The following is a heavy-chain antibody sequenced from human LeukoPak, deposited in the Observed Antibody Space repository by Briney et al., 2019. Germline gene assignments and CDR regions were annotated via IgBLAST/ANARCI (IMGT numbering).Heavy chain of an antibody. J-gene: IGHJ4*02. CDR3: ARLLGLGYYYGSGDFDY. V-gene: IGHV5-51*01. CDR1: GYSFTSYW. D-gene: IGHD3-10*01. CDR2: IYPGDSDT. Sequence: GESLKISCKCSGYSFTSYWIGWVRQMPGKGLEWMWIIYPGDSDTRYSPSFQGQVTISADKSISTAYLQWSSLKASDTAMYYCARLLGLGYYYGSGDFDYWGQGTLVTVSS.